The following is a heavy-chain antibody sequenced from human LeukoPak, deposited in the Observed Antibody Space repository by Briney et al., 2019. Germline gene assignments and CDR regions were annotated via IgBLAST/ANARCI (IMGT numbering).Heavy chain of an antibody. CDR1: GGSFSGYY. CDR2: INHSGST. CDR3: ARSPVPYRTIDY. J-gene: IGHJ4*02. Sequence: SETLSLTCAVYGGSFSGYYWSWIRQPPGKGLEWIGEINHSGSTNYNPSLKSRVTISVDTSKNQFSLKLSSVTAADTAVYYCARSPVPYRTIDYWGQGTLVTVSS. D-gene: IGHD1-7*01. V-gene: IGHV4-34*01.